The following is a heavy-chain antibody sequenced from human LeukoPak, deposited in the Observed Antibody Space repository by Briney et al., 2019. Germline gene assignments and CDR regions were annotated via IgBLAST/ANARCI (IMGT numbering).Heavy chain of an antibody. Sequence: SETLSLTCAVYGGSFSGYYWSWIRQPPGKGLEWIGEINHSGSTNYNPSLKSRVTISVDTSKNQFSLKLSSVTAADTAVYYCARGKRFTMIVVAKNAFDIWGQGTLVTVSS. CDR3: ARGKRFTMIVVAKNAFDI. D-gene: IGHD3-22*01. CDR2: INHSGST. J-gene: IGHJ4*02. CDR1: GGSFSGYY. V-gene: IGHV4-34*01.